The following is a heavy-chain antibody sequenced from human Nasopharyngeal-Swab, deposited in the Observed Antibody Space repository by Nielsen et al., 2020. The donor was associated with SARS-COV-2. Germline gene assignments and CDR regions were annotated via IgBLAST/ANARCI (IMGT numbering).Heavy chain of an antibody. CDR1: GFSLNINW. CDR3: GTVFEI. D-gene: IGHD4-17*01. J-gene: IGHJ3*02. CDR2: IANDGSGT. V-gene: IGHV3-74*01. Sequence: GGSLRLSCVASGFSLNINWMHWVRQVPGKGLMWVARIANDGSGTSYADSVRGRFTISRDVTKNTGYLQMNSLIAEDTAVYYCGTVFEIWGQGTMVTVSS.